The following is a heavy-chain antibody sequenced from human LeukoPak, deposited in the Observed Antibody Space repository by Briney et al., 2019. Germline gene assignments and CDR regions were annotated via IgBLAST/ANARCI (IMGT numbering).Heavy chain of an antibody. CDR1: GFTFSSYA. D-gene: IGHD3-16*01. CDR2: ISYDGSNK. J-gene: IGHJ3*02. V-gene: IGHV3-30*07. CDR3: ARDDALGDNALDI. Sequence: GGSLRLSCAASGFTFSSYAMHWVRQAPGKGLEWVAVISYDGSNKYYADSVKGRFTISRDNSKNTLFLQMNSLRAEDTAVYYCARDDALGDNALDIWGQGTMVTVSS.